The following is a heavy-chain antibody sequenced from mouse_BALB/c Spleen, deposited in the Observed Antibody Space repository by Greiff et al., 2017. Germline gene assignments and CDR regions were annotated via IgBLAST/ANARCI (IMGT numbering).Heavy chain of an antibody. CDR2: ISSGSSTI. CDR3: ARSGVRGVYFDY. J-gene: IGHJ2*01. D-gene: IGHD1-1*01. CDR1: GFTFSSFG. Sequence: EVQGVESGGGLVQPGGSPKLSCAASGFTFSSFGMHWVRQAPEKGLEWVAYISSGSSTIYYADTVKGRFTISRDNPKNTLFLQMTSLRSEDTAMYYCARSGVRGVYFDYWGQGTTLTVSS. V-gene: IGHV5-17*02.